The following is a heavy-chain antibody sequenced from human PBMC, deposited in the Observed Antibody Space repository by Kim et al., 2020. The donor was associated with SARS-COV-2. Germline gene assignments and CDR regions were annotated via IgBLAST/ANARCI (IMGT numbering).Heavy chain of an antibody. Sequence: GGTYHNPTLKSRVTITVDTSKNQFSLKLSSVTAADTAVYYCARDAGGLDYWGQGTLVTVSS. CDR3: ARDAGGLDY. D-gene: IGHD3-10*01. J-gene: IGHJ4*02. CDR2: GGT. V-gene: IGHV4-31*02.